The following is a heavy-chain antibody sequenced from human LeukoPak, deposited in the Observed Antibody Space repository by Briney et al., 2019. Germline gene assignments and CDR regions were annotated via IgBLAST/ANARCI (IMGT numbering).Heavy chain of an antibody. CDR3: ARGERYYYDSSGYYLDFDY. Sequence: ASVKVSCKASGYTFTDYYMHWVRQAPGQGLEWMGWINPNSGGTNYAQKFQGRVAMTRDTSISTAYMELSRLRSDDTAVYYCARGERYYYDSSGYYLDFDYWGQGTLVTVSS. J-gene: IGHJ4*02. CDR1: GYTFTDYY. V-gene: IGHV1-2*02. D-gene: IGHD3-22*01. CDR2: INPNSGGT.